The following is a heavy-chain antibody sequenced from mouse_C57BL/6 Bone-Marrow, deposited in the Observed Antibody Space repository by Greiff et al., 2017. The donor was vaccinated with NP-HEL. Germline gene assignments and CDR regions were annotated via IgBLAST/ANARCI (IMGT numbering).Heavy chain of an antibody. CDR3: AVITTDYFDY. CDR2: INPNNGGT. CDR1: GYTFTDYY. J-gene: IGHJ2*01. D-gene: IGHD1-1*01. V-gene: IGHV1-26*01. Sequence: EVQLQQSGPELVKPGASVKISCKASGYTFTDYYMNWVKQSHGKSLEWIGDINPNNGGTSYNQKFKGKATLTVDKSSSTAYMELRSLTSEDSAVYYCAVITTDYFDYWGQGTTLTVSS.